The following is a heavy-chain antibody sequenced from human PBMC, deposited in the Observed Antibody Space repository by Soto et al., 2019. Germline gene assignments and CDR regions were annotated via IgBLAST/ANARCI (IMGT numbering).Heavy chain of an antibody. V-gene: IGHV5-51*01. CDR1: GYSFSTYW. CDR2: IYPGDSDT. CDR3: ARGSDYYDSSGYSNWFDP. J-gene: IGHJ5*02. D-gene: IGHD3-22*01. Sequence: GESLKISCKASGYSFSTYWIAWVRQRPGKGLDWMGIIYPGDSDTRYSPSFQGQVTISVDNSIDTAYLEWTTLRASDSAMYYCARGSDYYDSSGYSNWFDPWGQGTLVTVSS.